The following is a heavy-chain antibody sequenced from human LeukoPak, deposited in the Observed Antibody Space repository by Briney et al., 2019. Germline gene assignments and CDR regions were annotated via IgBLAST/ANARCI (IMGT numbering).Heavy chain of an antibody. J-gene: IGHJ4*02. V-gene: IGHV3-30*02. CDR2: IRYDGSNN. CDR1: GLTFSSYG. Sequence: PGGSLRISWAAFGLTFSSYGMHWFRQAQGKGLGWVAFIRYDGSNNSYAASVKGRFTISRDNSKNTLYLQMNSLRAEDTAVYYCAKDFWGCGGNSYYFDYWGQGTLVTVSS. CDR3: AKDFWGCGGNSYYFDY. D-gene: IGHD4-23*01.